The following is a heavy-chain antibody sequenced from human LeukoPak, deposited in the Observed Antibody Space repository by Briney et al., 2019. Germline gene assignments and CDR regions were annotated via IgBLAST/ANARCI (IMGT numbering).Heavy chain of an antibody. Sequence: GGSLRLSCAASGFTFSSYAMHWVRQAPGKGLEWVAVISYDGSNKYYADSVKGRFTISRDNSKNTLYLQMNSLRDEDTAVYYCARDGYKTYGMDVWGQGTTVTVSS. CDR1: GFTFSSYA. CDR2: ISYDGSNK. CDR3: ARDGYKTYGMDV. V-gene: IGHV3-30*04. D-gene: IGHD5-24*01. J-gene: IGHJ6*02.